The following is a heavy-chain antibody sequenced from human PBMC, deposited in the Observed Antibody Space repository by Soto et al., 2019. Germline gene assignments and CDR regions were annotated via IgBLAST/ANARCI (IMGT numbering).Heavy chain of an antibody. V-gene: IGHV1-69*01. CDR1: GGTFSSYA. Sequence: QVQLVQSGAEVKKPGSSVKVSCKASGGTFSSYAISWVRQAPGQGLEWMGGIIPIFGTANYAQKFQGRVTITADESTSHTYIELSNLRSEDKAVYYCARETVTTRYYGMDVWGQGTTVTVSS. CDR2: IIPIFGTA. CDR3: ARETVTTRYYGMDV. D-gene: IGHD4-17*01. J-gene: IGHJ6*02.